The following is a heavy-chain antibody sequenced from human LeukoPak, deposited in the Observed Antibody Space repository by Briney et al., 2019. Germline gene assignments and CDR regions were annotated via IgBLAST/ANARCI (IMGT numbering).Heavy chain of an antibody. D-gene: IGHD5-12*01. V-gene: IGHV3-9*03. J-gene: IGHJ4*02. Sequence: GGSLRLSCAASGFTFDDYAMHWVRQVPGKGLEWVSGISWNGATIGYADSVKGRFTISRDNAKNSLYLQMNSLRAEDMALYFCAKDSHGYDFYYFDYWGQGTLVTVSS. CDR1: GFTFDDYA. CDR3: AKDSHGYDFYYFDY. CDR2: ISWNGATI.